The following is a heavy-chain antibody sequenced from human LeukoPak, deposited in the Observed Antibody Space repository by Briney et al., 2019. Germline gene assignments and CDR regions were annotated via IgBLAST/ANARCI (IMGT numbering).Heavy chain of an antibody. V-gene: IGHV3-48*03. Sequence: GGSLRLSCAASGFTFSSYEMNWVRQAPGKGLEWVSYIDSSGSTIYYADSVKGRFTISRDNAKNSLYLQMNSLRAEDTAVYYCARVSSVVGGYSYGLTYYFDYWGQGTLVTVSS. J-gene: IGHJ4*02. CDR3: ARVSSVVGGYSYGLTYYFDY. D-gene: IGHD5-18*01. CDR2: IDSSGSTI. CDR1: GFTFSSYE.